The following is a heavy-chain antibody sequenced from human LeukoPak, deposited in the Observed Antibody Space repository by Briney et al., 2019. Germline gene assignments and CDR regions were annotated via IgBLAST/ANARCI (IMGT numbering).Heavy chain of an antibody. CDR3: ARDLTPPHCTSTSCPRGGWFDP. CDR2: INPYNANT. Sequence: ASVKVSCKASGYTFTRYGISWVRQAPGQELEWMGWINPYNANTKYARKLQGRVTMTTDTSTSTAYMELRGLGSDDTAVYYCARDLTPPHCTSTSCPRGGWFDPWGQGTLVTVSS. V-gene: IGHV1-18*01. J-gene: IGHJ5*02. CDR1: GYTFTRYG. D-gene: IGHD2-2*01.